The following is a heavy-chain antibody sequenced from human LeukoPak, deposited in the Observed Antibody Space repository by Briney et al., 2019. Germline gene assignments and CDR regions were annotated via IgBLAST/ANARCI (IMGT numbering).Heavy chain of an antibody. CDR3: AKDLHSCGGDCY. J-gene: IGHJ4*02. D-gene: IGHD2-21*02. CDR2: ISNSSSPI. CDR1: GFTFSSYS. Sequence: GGSLRLSCAASGFTFSSYSMNWVRQAPGKGLEWVSYISNSSSPIYYADSVKGRFTISRDNAKNSLYLQMNSLRAEDAAVYYCAKDLHSCGGDCYWGQGTLVTVSS. V-gene: IGHV3-48*01.